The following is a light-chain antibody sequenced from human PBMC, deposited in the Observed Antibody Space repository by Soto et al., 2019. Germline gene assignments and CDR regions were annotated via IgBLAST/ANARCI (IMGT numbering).Light chain of an antibody. V-gene: IGLV1-51*01. J-gene: IGLJ2*01. CDR3: GTWDSSLSAVV. Sequence: QSVLTQPPSVSAAPGQKVTISCSGSSSSTGNNFVSWYQRLPGTAPKLLIYDNDKRSSGIPDRFSGSKSGTSATLGITGLQTGDEADYYCGTWDSSLSAVVFGGGTKLTVL. CDR2: DND. CDR1: SSSTGNNF.